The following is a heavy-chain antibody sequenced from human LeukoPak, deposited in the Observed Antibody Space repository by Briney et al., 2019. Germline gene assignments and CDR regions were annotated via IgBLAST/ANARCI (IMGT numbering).Heavy chain of an antibody. CDR3: ARPLHSSSWYGDPYFDY. CDR1: GYTFTSYG. D-gene: IGHD6-13*01. Sequence: ASVKVSFKASGYTFTSYGISWVRQAPGQGLEWMGWISAYNGNTNYAQKLQGRVTMTRDTSISTAYMELSRLRSDDTAVYYCARPLHSSSWYGDPYFDYWGQGTLVTVSS. V-gene: IGHV1-18*01. J-gene: IGHJ4*02. CDR2: ISAYNGNT.